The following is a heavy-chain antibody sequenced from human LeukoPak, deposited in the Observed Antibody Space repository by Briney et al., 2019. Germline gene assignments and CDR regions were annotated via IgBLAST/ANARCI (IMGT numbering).Heavy chain of an antibody. CDR2: INPNSGVT. D-gene: IGHD6-19*01. CDR3: ARHSLCEAGPAG. CDR1: GYTFTDFY. V-gene: IGHV1-2*02. Sequence: ASVKVSCKASGYTFTDFYIHWVRQAPGQGLEWMGCINPNSGVTKYAQKFQGRVTMTRDTSISTAYMEVSRLRSDDTAVYYCARHSLCEAGPAGWGQGTLVTVSS. J-gene: IGHJ4*02.